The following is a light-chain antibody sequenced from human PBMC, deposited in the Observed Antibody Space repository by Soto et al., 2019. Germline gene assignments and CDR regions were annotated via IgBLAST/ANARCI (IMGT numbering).Light chain of an antibody. CDR1: SSDVGGYNF. V-gene: IGLV2-14*01. CDR2: EVS. CDR3: FSYRSTGILL. J-gene: IGLJ2*01. Sequence: QSALTQPDSVSGSPGQSITISCIGTSSDVGGYNFVSWYQQHPGKAPKLIIYEVSNRPSGVSTRFSGSKSGNTASLTISGLQAEDEADYYCFSYRSTGILLFGGGTKLTV.